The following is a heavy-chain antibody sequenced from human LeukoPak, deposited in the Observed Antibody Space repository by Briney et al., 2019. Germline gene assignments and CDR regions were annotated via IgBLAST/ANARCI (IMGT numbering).Heavy chain of an antibody. Sequence: SETLSLTCTVSGGSISSSSYYWGWVRQPPGKGLEWIGSIYYSGSTYYNPSLKSRVTISVDTSKNQFSLKLSSVTAADTAVYYCARPITMPGEDAFDIWGQGTMVTVSS. J-gene: IGHJ3*02. CDR1: GGSISSSSYY. CDR2: IYYSGST. D-gene: IGHD3-10*01. CDR3: ARPITMPGEDAFDI. V-gene: IGHV4-39*01.